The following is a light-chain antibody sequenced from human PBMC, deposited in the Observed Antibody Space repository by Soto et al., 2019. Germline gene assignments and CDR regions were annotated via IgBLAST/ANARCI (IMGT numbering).Light chain of an antibody. Sequence: QSGLTQPRSVSGSPGQSVTISCNETSSDVGGYNYVSWYQQHPGKAPKLMIYDVSKRPSGVPDRFSGSKSGNTASLTISGLQAEDEADYYCCSYAGSYTFPYVFGTGTKVTVL. V-gene: IGLV2-11*01. CDR1: SSDVGGYNY. J-gene: IGLJ1*01. CDR2: DVS. CDR3: CSYAGSYTFPYV.